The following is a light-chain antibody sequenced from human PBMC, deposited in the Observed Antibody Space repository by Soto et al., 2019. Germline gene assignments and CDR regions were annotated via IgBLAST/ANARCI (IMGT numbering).Light chain of an antibody. CDR3: QQYNSYPYT. Sequence: DIQMTQSPSTLSASVGERVTIACRASQSISSWLAWYQQKPGKAPNLLIYKASSLETGVPPSFSGSGSGTEFTLTISSLQPDDLATYYCQQYNSYPYTFGQGTQLEIK. V-gene: IGKV1-5*03. CDR1: QSISSW. CDR2: KAS. J-gene: IGKJ2*01.